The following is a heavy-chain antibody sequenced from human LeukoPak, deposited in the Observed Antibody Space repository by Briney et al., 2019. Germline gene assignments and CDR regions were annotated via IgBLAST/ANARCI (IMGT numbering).Heavy chain of an antibody. J-gene: IGHJ5*02. CDR2: INFSGAT. CDR1: GDSITSNSYY. V-gene: IGHV4-39*07. D-gene: IGHD3-10*01. CDR3: ARDPNSGELLFALYNWFDP. Sequence: SETLSLTCTVSGDSITSNSYYWGWIRQSPGKGLEWIGIINFSGATYYNASLKSRLTISVDMSKNQFSLDLTSITVADTAVYYCARDPNSGELLFALYNWFDPWGQGTLVTVSS.